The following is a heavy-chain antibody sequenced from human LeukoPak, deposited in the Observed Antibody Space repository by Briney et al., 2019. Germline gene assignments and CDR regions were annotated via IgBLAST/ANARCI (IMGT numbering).Heavy chain of an antibody. CDR3: ARDPDSVAGTAYFDS. CDR2: IYHSGST. V-gene: IGHV4-38-2*02. CDR1: GYSISSAYY. D-gene: IGHD6-19*01. Sequence: SETLSLTCTVSGYSISSAYYWGWIRQPPGKGLEWIGSIYHSGSTYYNPSLKSRVTISVDTSKNQFSLKLSSVTAADTAVYYCARDPDSVAGTAYFDSWGQGTLVTVSS. J-gene: IGHJ4*02.